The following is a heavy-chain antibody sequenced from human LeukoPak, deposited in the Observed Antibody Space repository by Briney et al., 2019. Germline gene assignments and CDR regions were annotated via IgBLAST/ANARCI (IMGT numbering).Heavy chain of an antibody. Sequence: ASVKVSCKASGYTFTGYYMHWVRQAPGQGLEWMGWINPNSGGTNYAQKFQGRVTMTRDTSISPAYMELSRLRSDDTAVYYCARDLWGHGVAGTGYWGQGTLVTVSS. CDR1: GYTFTGYY. J-gene: IGHJ4*02. CDR3: ARDLWGHGVAGTGY. D-gene: IGHD6-19*01. CDR2: INPNSGGT. V-gene: IGHV1-2*02.